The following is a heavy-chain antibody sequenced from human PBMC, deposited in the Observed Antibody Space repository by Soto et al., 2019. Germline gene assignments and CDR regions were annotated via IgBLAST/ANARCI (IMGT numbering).Heavy chain of an antibody. V-gene: IGHV6-1*01. J-gene: IGHJ6*02. CDR2: TYYRSKWYN. Sequence: SQTLSLTCAISGDSVSSNSAAWNWIRQSPSRGLEWLGRTYYRSKWYNDYAVSVKSRITINPDTSKNQFPLQLNSVTPEDTAVYYCARELWNDVFLYYYGMDVWGQGTTVTVSS. CDR1: GDSVSSNSAA. D-gene: IGHD1-1*01. CDR3: ARELWNDVFLYYYGMDV.